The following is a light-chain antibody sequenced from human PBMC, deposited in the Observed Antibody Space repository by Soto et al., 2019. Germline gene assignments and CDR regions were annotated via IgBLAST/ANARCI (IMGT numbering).Light chain of an antibody. CDR1: SSNIGSFT. CDR2: STS. J-gene: IGLJ1*01. Sequence: QSAPSQPSSASGTPWERVTISCSGSSSNIGSFTVSWYQQLPGRAPKLLIYSTSQRSSGVPDRFSGSKSGTSASLAISGLQSEDEAEYYCAAWDDSLNGPYVFGTGPKVTVL. V-gene: IGLV1-44*01. CDR3: AAWDDSLNGPYV.